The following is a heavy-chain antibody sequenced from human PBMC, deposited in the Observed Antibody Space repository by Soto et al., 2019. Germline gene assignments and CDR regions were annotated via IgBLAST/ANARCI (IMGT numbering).Heavy chain of an antibody. CDR2: IWYDESNK. V-gene: IGHV3-33*01. Sequence: QVQLVESGGGVVQPGRSLRLSCAASGFTFSTYGMHWVRQAPGKGLEWVAVIWYDESNKYYGESVKGRFTISRDNSKNTLYLQMNSLRAEDTAVYYCARAVGPFDYWGQGTLVTVSS. J-gene: IGHJ4*02. CDR3: ARAVGPFDY. CDR1: GFTFSTYG.